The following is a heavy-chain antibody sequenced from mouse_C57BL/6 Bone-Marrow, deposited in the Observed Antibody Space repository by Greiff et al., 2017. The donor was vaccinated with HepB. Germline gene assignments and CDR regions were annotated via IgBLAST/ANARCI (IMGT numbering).Heavy chain of an antibody. D-gene: IGHD1-1*01. CDR2: ISDGGSYT. CDR1: GFTFSSYA. Sequence: EVQVVESGGGLVKPGGSLKLSCAASGFTFSSYAMSWVRQTPEKRLEWVATISDGGSYTYYPDNVKGRFTISRDNAKNNLYLQMSHLKSEDTAMYYCARGGYGSSYGAMDYWGQGTSVTVSS. CDR3: ARGGYGSSYGAMDY. J-gene: IGHJ4*01. V-gene: IGHV5-4*01.